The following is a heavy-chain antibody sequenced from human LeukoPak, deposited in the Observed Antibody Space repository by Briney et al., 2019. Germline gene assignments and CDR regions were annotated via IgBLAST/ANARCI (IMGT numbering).Heavy chain of an antibody. D-gene: IGHD2-2*02. Sequence: GGSLRLSCAASGFTFSSYAMSWVRQAPGKGLEWVSAISGSGGSTYYADSVKGRFTISRDNSKNTLYLQMNSLRAEDTAVYYCARYEHGDEYCSSTSCYIYYYYGMDVWGQGTTVTVSS. V-gene: IGHV3-23*01. CDR3: ARYEHGDEYCSSTSCYIYYYYGMDV. CDR2: ISGSGGST. CDR1: GFTFSSYA. J-gene: IGHJ6*02.